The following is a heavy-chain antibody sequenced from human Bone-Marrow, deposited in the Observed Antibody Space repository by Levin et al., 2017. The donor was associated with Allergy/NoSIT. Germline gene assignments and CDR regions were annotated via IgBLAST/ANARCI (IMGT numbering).Heavy chain of an antibody. J-gene: IGHJ4*02. Sequence: GESLKISCKASGYAFTTYDINWVRQAPGQGLEWVGWLNPNSANTAFAQKFQGRVTMTRNTSISTAYIELSSLRSEDTALYYCARGRGSSNGWYYGGLDSWGQGTRVTVSS. CDR3: ARGRGSSNGWYYGGLDS. CDR2: LNPNSANT. D-gene: IGHD6-19*01. CDR1: GYAFTTYD. V-gene: IGHV1-8*01.